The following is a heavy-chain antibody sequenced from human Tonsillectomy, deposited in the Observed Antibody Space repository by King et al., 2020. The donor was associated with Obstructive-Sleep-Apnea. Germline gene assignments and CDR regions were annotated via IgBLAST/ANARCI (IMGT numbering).Heavy chain of an antibody. J-gene: IGHJ4*02. D-gene: IGHD3-10*01. CDR3: ARSPAMGRGPNVDY. CDR1: GGSISSYY. Sequence: VQLQESGPGLVKPSETLSLTCTVSGGSISSYYWSWIRQPPGKGLEWIGYLHYSGSTNYNPSLESRVTISVDTSKKQFSLKLSSVTAADTAVYYCARSPAMGRGPNVDYWGQGTLVTVSS. CDR2: LHYSGST. V-gene: IGHV4-59*08.